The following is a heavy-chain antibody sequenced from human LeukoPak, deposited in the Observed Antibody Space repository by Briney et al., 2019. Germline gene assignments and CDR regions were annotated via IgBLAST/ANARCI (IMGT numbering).Heavy chain of an antibody. CDR1: GGTFSSYS. V-gene: IGHV3-21*01. J-gene: IGHJ6*02. CDR2: ISSSSSYI. Sequence: SCKASGGTFSSYSMNWVRQAPGKGLEWVSSISSSSSYIYYADSVKGRFTISRDNAKTSLYLQMNSLRAEDTAVYYCARDRRWKLPSYGMDVWGQGTTVTVSS. D-gene: IGHD1-1*01. CDR3: ARDRRWKLPSYGMDV.